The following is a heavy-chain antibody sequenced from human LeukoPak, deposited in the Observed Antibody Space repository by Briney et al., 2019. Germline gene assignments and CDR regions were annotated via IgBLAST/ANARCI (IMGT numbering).Heavy chain of an antibody. V-gene: IGHV1-8*01. CDR1: GYTFTSYD. D-gene: IGHD4-17*01. CDR3: ARGRPTVTTSPLWWYRY. Sequence: ASLKVSCKASGYTFTSYDINWARQAAGQGLEWMGWMNPNSGNTGYAQKFQGRVTMTRNTSISTAYMELSSLRSEDTAVYYCARGRPTVTTSPLWWYRYWGQGTLVTVSS. CDR2: MNPNSGNT. J-gene: IGHJ4*02.